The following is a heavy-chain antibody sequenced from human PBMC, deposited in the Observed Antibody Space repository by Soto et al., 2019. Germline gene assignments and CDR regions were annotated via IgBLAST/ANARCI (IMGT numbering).Heavy chain of an antibody. CDR1: GYTFTSYG. Sequence: ASVKVSCKASGYTFTSYGISWVRQAPGQGLEWMGWMNPNSGNTGYAQKFQGRVTMTRNTSISTAYMELSSLRSEDTAVYYCARGIRYLYYYYYMDVWGKGTTVTVSS. CDR3: ARGIRYLYYYYYMDV. V-gene: IGHV1-8*02. J-gene: IGHJ6*03. D-gene: IGHD3-9*01. CDR2: MNPNSGNT.